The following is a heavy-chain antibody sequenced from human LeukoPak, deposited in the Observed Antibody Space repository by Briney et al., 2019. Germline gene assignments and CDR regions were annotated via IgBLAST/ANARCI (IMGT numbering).Heavy chain of an antibody. D-gene: IGHD3-22*01. CDR1: GFTFSDYY. V-gene: IGHV3-11*04. CDR2: ISSSGSTI. CDR3: ARDPSPYYYDSSGPAGG. J-gene: IGHJ4*02. Sequence: GGSLRLSCAASGFTFSDYYMSWIRQAPGKGLEWVSYISSSGSTIYYADSVKGRFTISRDNAKNSLYLQMNSLRAEDTAVYYCARDPSPYYYDSSGPAGGWGQGTLVTVSS.